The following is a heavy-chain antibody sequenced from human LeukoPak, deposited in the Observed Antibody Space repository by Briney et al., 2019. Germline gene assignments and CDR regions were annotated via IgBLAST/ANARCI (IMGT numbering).Heavy chain of an antibody. Sequence: GGSLRLSCAASGFTFSSYEMNWVRQAPGKGLEWVSYISSSGSTIYYADSVKGRFTISRDNAKNSLYLQMNSLRAEDTAVYYCARFGRTGTCLHWGQGTLVTVSS. V-gene: IGHV3-48*03. CDR2: ISSSGSTI. CDR1: GFTFSSYE. CDR3: ARFGRTGTCLH. J-gene: IGHJ4*02. D-gene: IGHD1-1*01.